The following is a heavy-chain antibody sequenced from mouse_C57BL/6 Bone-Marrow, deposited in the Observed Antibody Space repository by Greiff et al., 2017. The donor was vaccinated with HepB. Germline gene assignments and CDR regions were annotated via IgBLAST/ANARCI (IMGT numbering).Heavy chain of an antibody. CDR2: IFPGSGST. CDR3: ARSHYGSLQAWFAY. CDR1: GYTFTSHW. Sequence: QVQLQQSGPELVRPGASVKISCKAPGYTFTSHWMQWVRQRPGQGLEWIGEIFPGSGSTYYNEKFKGKATLTVDTSSSTAYMQLSSLTSEDSAVYFCARSHYGSLQAWFAYWGQGTLVTVSA. V-gene: IGHV1-56*01. D-gene: IGHD1-1*01. J-gene: IGHJ3*01.